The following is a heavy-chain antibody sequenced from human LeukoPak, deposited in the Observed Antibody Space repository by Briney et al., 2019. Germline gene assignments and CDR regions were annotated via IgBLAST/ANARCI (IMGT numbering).Heavy chain of an antibody. CDR2: FDPEDDER. V-gene: IGHV1-24*01. CDR1: GHTLKDLS. Sequence: VKVSCKAFGHTLKDLSIHWVRQAPGKGLEWLGGFDPEDDERMYAPKFQGRVTVTEDNSIDTAYMELTSLSSDDTGVYYCSTETAGNYWGQGTLVTVSS. CDR3: STETAGNY. J-gene: IGHJ4*02.